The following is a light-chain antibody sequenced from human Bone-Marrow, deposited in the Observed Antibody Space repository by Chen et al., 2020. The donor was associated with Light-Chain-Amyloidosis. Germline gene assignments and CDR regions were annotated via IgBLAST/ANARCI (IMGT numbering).Light chain of an antibody. CDR1: QSLLHTDGYTY. J-gene: IGKJ2*03. CDR2: KVS. V-gene: IGKV2-30*02. CDR3: MQGISWRS. Sequence: DVVLTQSPLSLSVTLGLPASIFCRSSQSLLHTDGYTYLNWFQQRPGQSPRRLIYKVSIRDSGVPDRFSGSGSGTDFTLKISRVEAEDVGIYYCMQGISWRSFGQGTKLEI.